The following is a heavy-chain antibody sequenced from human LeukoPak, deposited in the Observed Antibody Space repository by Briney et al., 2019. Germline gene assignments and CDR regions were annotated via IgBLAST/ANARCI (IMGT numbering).Heavy chain of an antibody. CDR3: ARRKEIAPTIFDY. J-gene: IGHJ4*02. CDR2: IYYSGST. Sequence: SETLSLTCTVSGGSISSSSYYWGWIRQPPGKGLEWIGSIYYSGSTYYNPSLKSRVTISVDTSKNQFSLKLSSVTAADTAVYYGARRKEIAPTIFDYWGQGTLVTVSS. D-gene: IGHD5-24*01. V-gene: IGHV4-39*01. CDR1: GGSISSSSYY.